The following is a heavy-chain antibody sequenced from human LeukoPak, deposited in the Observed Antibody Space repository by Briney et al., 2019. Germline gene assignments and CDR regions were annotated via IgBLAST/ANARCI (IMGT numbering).Heavy chain of an antibody. CDR1: GYTFTSYY. J-gene: IGHJ3*02. CDR3: SRETSVTTIDAFDI. V-gene: IGHV1-46*01. Sequence: EASVKVSCKASGYTFTSYYIHWVRQAPGQGLEWVGIVNPSGGFTNYAQKFQGRVAMASDTSTSTVYMELSSLRSEDTAVYYCSRETSVTTIDAFDIWGQGTVVIVSS. D-gene: IGHD4-17*01. CDR2: VNPSGGFT.